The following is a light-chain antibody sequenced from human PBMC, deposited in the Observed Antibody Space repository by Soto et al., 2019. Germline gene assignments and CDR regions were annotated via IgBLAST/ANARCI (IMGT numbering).Light chain of an antibody. CDR2: GAS. V-gene: IGKV3-20*01. J-gene: IGKJ2*01. CDR1: QSVSSSY. Sequence: EIVLTQSPGTLSLSPGDRATLSCRASQSVSSSYLAWYQQKPGQAPRLLIYGASTRATGIPDRFSGSGSGTDFTLTISTLEPEDFAVYYCQQYGSSPPTYTFGQGTKLEIK. CDR3: QQYGSSPPTYT.